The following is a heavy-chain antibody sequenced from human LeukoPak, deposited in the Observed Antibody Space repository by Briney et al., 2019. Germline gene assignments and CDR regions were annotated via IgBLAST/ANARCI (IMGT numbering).Heavy chain of an antibody. CDR3: AKDDSLSTYYYGSGGLDY. V-gene: IGHV3-23*01. CDR1: GLTFTNFG. CDR2: ISGSGGST. D-gene: IGHD3-10*01. J-gene: IGHJ4*02. Sequence: GGSLRLSCAASGLTFTNFGMSWVRQAPGKGLEWVSAISGSGGSTYYADSVKGRFTISRDNSKNTLYLQMNSPRAEDTAVYYCAKDDSLSTYYYGSGGLDYWGQGTLVTVSS.